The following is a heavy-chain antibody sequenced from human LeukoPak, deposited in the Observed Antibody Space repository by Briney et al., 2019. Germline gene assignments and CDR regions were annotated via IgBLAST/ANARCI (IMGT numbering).Heavy chain of an antibody. Sequence: GESLKISCKGSGYKFPTCWIGWVRQMPGKGLEWMGIIYPDDSDTRYSPSFQGLVTISADKSISTAYLQWSSLKASDTAMYYCARHEGYCISSSCSDTFDIWGQGTMVTVSS. V-gene: IGHV5-51*01. D-gene: IGHD2-2*01. J-gene: IGHJ3*02. CDR3: ARHEGYCISSSCSDTFDI. CDR2: IYPDDSDT. CDR1: GYKFPTCW.